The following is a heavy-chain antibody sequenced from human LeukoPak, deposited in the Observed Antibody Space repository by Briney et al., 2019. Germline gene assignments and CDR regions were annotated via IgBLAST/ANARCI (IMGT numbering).Heavy chain of an antibody. CDR3: ARVGRGGTREDTFDI. Sequence: GRSLRLSCAASGFTFSTYSMNWVRQTPGKGLDWVSSIGASGSHIYYADSVKGRFTISRDNAKNSLYLQVNSLRAEDTAVYYCARVGRGGTREDTFDIWGQGTMVTVSS. D-gene: IGHD3-16*01. J-gene: IGHJ3*02. V-gene: IGHV3-21*01. CDR2: IGASGSHI. CDR1: GFTFSTYS.